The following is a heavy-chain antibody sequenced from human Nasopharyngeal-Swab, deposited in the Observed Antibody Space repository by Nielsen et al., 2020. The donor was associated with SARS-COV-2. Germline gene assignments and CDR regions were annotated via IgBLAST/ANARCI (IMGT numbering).Heavy chain of an antibody. CDR1: GYTFTSYG. J-gene: IGHJ4*02. CDR3: ARGSSGYGYHY. D-gene: IGHD5-18*01. CDR2: INSYNGYT. V-gene: IGHV1-18*01. Sequence: ASVKVSCKASGYTFTSYGISWVRQAPGQGLEWMGWINSYNGYTNFAQKLQGRVTMTTDTSTSTAYMELRSLGSDDTAVYYCARGSSGYGYHYWGQGTLVTVSS.